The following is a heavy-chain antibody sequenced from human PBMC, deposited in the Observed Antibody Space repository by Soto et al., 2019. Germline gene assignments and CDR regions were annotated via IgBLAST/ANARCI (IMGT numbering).Heavy chain of an antibody. V-gene: IGHV3-30*18. J-gene: IGHJ4*02. CDR1: GFTFSSFA. Sequence: QVQLVESGGGVVHPGTSLRLSCVTSGFTFSSFAMDWVRQAPGKGLEWVAAISFDGRDISYRESVKGRFTISRDKFKNTVYLQMNSLRPEDTAVYYCAKESLGYFDSGRFYAPAFDHWGQGTLVTVSS. CDR2: ISFDGRDI. D-gene: IGHD3-10*01. CDR3: AKESLGYFDSGRFYAPAFDH.